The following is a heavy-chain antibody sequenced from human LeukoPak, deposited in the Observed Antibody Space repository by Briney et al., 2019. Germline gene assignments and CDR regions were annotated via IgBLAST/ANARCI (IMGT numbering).Heavy chain of an antibody. Sequence: GGSLRLSCAASGFTFSTYTMHWVRQAPGKGLEYVSAISSNGGTTYYANSVKGRFTISRDNSKNTLYLQMNSLRAEDTAVYYCAASGYSSSWPLNYWGQGTLVTVSS. CDR2: ISSNGGTT. D-gene: IGHD6-13*01. CDR3: AASGYSSSWPLNY. CDR1: GFTFSTYT. V-gene: IGHV3-64*01. J-gene: IGHJ4*02.